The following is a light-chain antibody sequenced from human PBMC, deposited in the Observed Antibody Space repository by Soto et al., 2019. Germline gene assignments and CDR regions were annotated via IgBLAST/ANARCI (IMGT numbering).Light chain of an antibody. Sequence: QSVLTQPASVSGSPGQSITISCTGTSSDVGSYNLVSWYQQHPGKAPKLMIYDVSQWPSGVSNRFSGSKSGYTASLTISGLQVVDEDDYHYCSYAGSTWGYVFGTGTKLTVL. CDR3: CSYAGSTWGYV. CDR1: SSDVGSYNL. V-gene: IGLV2-23*02. J-gene: IGLJ1*01. CDR2: DVS.